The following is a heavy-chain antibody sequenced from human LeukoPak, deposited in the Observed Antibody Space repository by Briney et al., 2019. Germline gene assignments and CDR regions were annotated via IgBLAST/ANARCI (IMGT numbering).Heavy chain of an antibody. CDR3: ARKSAARRTSEFDY. D-gene: IGHD6-6*01. V-gene: IGHV1-2*02. Sequence: ASVKVSCKASGYSFTGYYMHWVRQAPGQGLEWMGWINPSSGGTNYAQKFQGRVTMTRGTSISTAYMELSSLGSDDTAVFYCARKSAARRTSEFDYWGQGTPVTVSS. CDR1: GYSFTGYY. J-gene: IGHJ4*02. CDR2: INPSSGGT.